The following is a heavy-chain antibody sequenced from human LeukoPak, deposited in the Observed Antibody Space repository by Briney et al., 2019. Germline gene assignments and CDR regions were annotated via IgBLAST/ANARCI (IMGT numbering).Heavy chain of an antibody. CDR1: GGSISSGGYY. CDR3: ARGEAARLFDY. V-gene: IGHV4-31*03. D-gene: IGHD6-6*01. Sequence: PSQTLSLTCTVSGGSISSGGYYWSWIRQHPGKSLEWIGYIYYSGSTYYNPSLKSRVTISVDTSKNQFSLKLSSVTAADTAVYYCARGEAARLFDYWGQGTLVTVSS. J-gene: IGHJ4*02. CDR2: IYYSGST.